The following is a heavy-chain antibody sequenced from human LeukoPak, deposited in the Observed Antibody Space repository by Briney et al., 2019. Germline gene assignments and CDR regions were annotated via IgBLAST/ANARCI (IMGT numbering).Heavy chain of an antibody. J-gene: IGHJ6*03. CDR3: VTLWFGQLSVNNNYKMDA. CDR1: GFTVRSAY. D-gene: IGHD3-10*01. V-gene: IGHV3-53*01. Sequence: PGGSLRLSCAASGFTVRSAYMSWVRQAPGKGLEWVSVIYSDGTTYYADSVKGRFTMSRDNGKNTLSLQMNSLRVEDTAVYFCVTLWFGQLSVNNNYKMDAWGKGTTVIVSS. CDR2: IYSDGTT.